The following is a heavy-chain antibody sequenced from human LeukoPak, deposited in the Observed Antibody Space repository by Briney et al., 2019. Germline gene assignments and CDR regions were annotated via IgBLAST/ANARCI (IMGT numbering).Heavy chain of an antibody. CDR2: INHSGST. D-gene: IGHD1-1*01. Sequence: SETLSLTCAVYGGSFSGYYWSWIRQPPGKGLEWIGKINHSGSTNYNPSLKSRVTISVDTSKNQFSLKLSSVTAADTAVYYCARGKGGSRSLGTYYFDYWGQGTLVTVSS. V-gene: IGHV4-34*01. J-gene: IGHJ4*02. CDR1: GGSFSGYY. CDR3: ARGKGGSRSLGTYYFDY.